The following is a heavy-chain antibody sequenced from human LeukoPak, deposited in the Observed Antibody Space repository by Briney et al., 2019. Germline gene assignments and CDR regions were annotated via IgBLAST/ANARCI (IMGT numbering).Heavy chain of an antibody. Sequence: SETLSLTCTVSGGSISSYYWSWIRQPPGKGLEWIGYIYYSGSTNYNPSLKSRATISADTSKNQFSLKLSSVTAADTAVYYCARSPFGGVIVFDYWGQGTLVTVSS. CDR2: IYYSGST. CDR3: ARSPFGGVIVFDY. J-gene: IGHJ4*02. V-gene: IGHV4-59*01. D-gene: IGHD3-16*02. CDR1: GGSISSYY.